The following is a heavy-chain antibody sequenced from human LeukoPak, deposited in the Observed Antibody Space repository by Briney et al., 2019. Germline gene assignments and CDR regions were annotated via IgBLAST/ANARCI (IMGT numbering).Heavy chain of an antibody. J-gene: IGHJ4*02. CDR1: GYTFTGYY. CDR2: INPNSGGT. V-gene: IGHV1-2*02. CDR3: ARNVNYDFWSGGYYFDY. Sequence: ASVKVSCKASGYTFTGYYMHWVRQAPGQGLEWMGWINPNSGGTNYAQKFQGRVTMTRDTSISTAYMELSRLRSDDTAVYYCARNVNYDFWSGGYYFDYWGQGTLVTVSS. D-gene: IGHD3-3*01.